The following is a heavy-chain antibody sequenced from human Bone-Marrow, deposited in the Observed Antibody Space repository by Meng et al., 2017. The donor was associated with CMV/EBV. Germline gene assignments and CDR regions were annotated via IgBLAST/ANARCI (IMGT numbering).Heavy chain of an antibody. CDR3: ERDRSSRSWSRGCFDP. V-gene: IGHV1-2*02. Sequence: ASVKVSCKASGYTFTGYYMCWVRQAPGQGLEWMGWMSPNNGGTNYAQKFQGRVTMTRDTSISTAYMELSRLRTHDAAVYYCERDRSSRSWSRGCFDPWGQGTRVTVSS. J-gene: IGHJ5*02. CDR1: GYTFTGYY. D-gene: IGHD6-13*01. CDR2: MSPNNGGT.